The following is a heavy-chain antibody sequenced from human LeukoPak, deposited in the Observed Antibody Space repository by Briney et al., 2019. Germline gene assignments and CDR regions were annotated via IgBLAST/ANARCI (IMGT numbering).Heavy chain of an antibody. D-gene: IGHD4-17*01. Sequence: PSETLSLTCTVSGGSISSYYWSWIRQPPGKGLEWIGYIYYSGSTNYNPSLKSRVTISVDTSKNQFSLKLSSVTAADTAVYYCARDPSPYGEIDIWGQGTMVTVSS. J-gene: IGHJ3*02. CDR2: IYYSGST. CDR1: GGSISSYY. V-gene: IGHV4-59*01. CDR3: ARDPSPYGEIDI.